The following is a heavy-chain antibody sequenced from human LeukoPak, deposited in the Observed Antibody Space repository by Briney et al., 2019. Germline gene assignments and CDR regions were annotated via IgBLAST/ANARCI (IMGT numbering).Heavy chain of an antibody. Sequence: PGGSLRLSCAASGFTFSSYAMSWVRQAPGKGLEWVSAISGSGGSTYYADSVKGRFTISRDNSKNTLYLKMNSLRAEDTAVYYCAKDRRWYYDSSGYSTTDDAFDIWGQGTLVTVSS. CDR1: GFTFSSYA. D-gene: IGHD3-22*01. V-gene: IGHV3-23*01. J-gene: IGHJ3*02. CDR3: AKDRRWYYDSSGYSTTDDAFDI. CDR2: ISGSGGST.